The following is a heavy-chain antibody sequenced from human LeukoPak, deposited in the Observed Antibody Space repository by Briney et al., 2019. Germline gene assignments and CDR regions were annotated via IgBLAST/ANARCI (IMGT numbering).Heavy chain of an antibody. Sequence: PGGSLRLSCAASGLTVSSNYMSWVRQAPGKGLEWVSVIYSGGSTYYADSVKGRLTISRDNSKNTLYLQMNSLRAEDTAVYYCACSTIGPTTLAYWGQGTLVTVSS. CDR3: ACSTIGPTTLAY. CDR2: IYSGGST. D-gene: IGHD2/OR15-2a*01. CDR1: GLTVSSNY. V-gene: IGHV3-53*01. J-gene: IGHJ4*02.